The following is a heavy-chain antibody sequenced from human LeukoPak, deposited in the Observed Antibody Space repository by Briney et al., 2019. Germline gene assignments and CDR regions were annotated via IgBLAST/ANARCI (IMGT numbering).Heavy chain of an antibody. J-gene: IGHJ5*02. D-gene: IGHD6-13*01. CDR1: GGSFSGYY. Sequence: SETLSLTCAVYGGSFSGYYWSWIRQPPGKGLEWIGEINHSGSTNYNPSLKSRVTISVDTSKNQFSLKLSSVTAADTAVYYCARGRYSSSWYGMSAWGQGTLVTVSS. CDR2: INHSGST. CDR3: ARGRYSSSWYGMSA. V-gene: IGHV4-34*01.